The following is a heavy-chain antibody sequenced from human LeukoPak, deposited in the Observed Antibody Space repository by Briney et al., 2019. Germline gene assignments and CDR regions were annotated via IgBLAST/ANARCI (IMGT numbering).Heavy chain of an antibody. V-gene: IGHV4-39*01. Sequence: PSETLSLTCSVSGGSITSSTYYWGWIRQPPGKGLEWIGSIYYSGGTYYNPSLRSRAAMSIDTSKNQLSLRLSSVTAADTAIYYCAGLYTGKRPPDYWGQGTLVTVSS. CDR1: GGSITSSTYY. CDR2: IYYSGGT. CDR3: AGLYTGKRPPDY. D-gene: IGHD1-14*01. J-gene: IGHJ4*02.